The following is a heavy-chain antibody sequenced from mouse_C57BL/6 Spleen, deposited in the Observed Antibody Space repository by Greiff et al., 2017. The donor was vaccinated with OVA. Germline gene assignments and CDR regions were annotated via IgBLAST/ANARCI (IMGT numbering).Heavy chain of an antibody. J-gene: IGHJ2*01. Sequence: VQLPQSGAELVRPGASVTLSCKASGYTFTDYEMHWVKQTPVHGLEWIGALDPETGGTAYNQKFKGKAILTADKSSSTAYMELRSLTSEDSAVYYRTHYYGSSPDDYWGEGTTLTGSS. V-gene: IGHV1-15*01. CDR2: LDPETGGT. CDR1: GYTFTDYE. D-gene: IGHD1-1*01. CDR3: THYYGSSPDDY.